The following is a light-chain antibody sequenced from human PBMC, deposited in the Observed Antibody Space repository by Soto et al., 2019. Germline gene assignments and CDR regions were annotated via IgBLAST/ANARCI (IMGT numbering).Light chain of an antibody. Sequence: EIVLTQSPCTLSLSPGERATLSCRASQSVSNNYLAWNQQKPGQVPRLLIYGASSRATGIPDRFSGSGSGTDFTLTISRLEPEDFAVYYCQQYGSSPETFGQGAKVDIK. CDR1: QSVSNNY. J-gene: IGKJ1*01. CDR2: GAS. CDR3: QQYGSSPET. V-gene: IGKV3-20*01.